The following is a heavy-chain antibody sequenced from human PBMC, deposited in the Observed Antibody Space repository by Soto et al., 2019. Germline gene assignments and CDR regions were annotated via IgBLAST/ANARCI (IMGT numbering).Heavy chain of an antibody. J-gene: IGHJ4*02. V-gene: IGHV4-39*01. CDR3: ATIPATTILTDY. Sequence: SETLSLTCTVSGGSITSSYYWGWIRQPPGKGLEWIGSIYYSGSTYYNPTLKSRVTISVDTSKNQFSLKLSSVTAADTAVYYCATIPATTILTDYWGQGTLVTVSS. CDR1: GGSITSSYY. CDR2: IYYSGST. D-gene: IGHD2-2*02.